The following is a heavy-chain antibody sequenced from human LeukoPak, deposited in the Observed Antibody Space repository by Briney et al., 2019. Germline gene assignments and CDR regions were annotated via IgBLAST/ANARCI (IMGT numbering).Heavy chain of an antibody. V-gene: IGHV4-4*09. Sequence: PSETLSLTCSVSGGSISGYYWDWIRQPPGKGLGWIGFIHSSGDTHYSPSLESRVTMSVDTSKNQFSLKLTSVSAGDTAVYYCARHHRSTNGGTCFDYWGQGTLVTVSS. CDR3: ARHHRSTNGGTCFDY. CDR1: GGSISGYY. J-gene: IGHJ4*02. D-gene: IGHD2-8*01. CDR2: IHSSGDT.